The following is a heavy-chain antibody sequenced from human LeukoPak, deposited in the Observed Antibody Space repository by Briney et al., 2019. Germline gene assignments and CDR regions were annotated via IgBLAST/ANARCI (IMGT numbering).Heavy chain of an antibody. CDR3: ARGGYGDYVGWFDP. CDR1: GFTFSSCS. V-gene: IGHV3-21*01. CDR2: ISSSSSYI. Sequence: GSLRLSCAASGFTFSSCSMNWVRQAPGKGLEWVSSISSSSSYIYYADSVKGRFTISRDNAKNSLYLQMNSLRAEDTAVYYCARGGYGDYVGWFDPWGQGTLVTVSS. J-gene: IGHJ5*02. D-gene: IGHD4-17*01.